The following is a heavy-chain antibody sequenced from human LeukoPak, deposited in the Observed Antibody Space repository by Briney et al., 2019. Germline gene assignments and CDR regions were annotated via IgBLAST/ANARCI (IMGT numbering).Heavy chain of an antibody. V-gene: IGHV4-31*03. D-gene: IGHD6-19*01. J-gene: IGHJ1*01. Sequence: SETLSLTCTVSGGSISSGGYYWSWIRQHPGKGLEWIGYIYYSGSTYYNPSLKSRVTISVDTSKDQFSLKLSSVTAADTAVYYCVSGSSGWLYFQHWGQGTLVTVSS. CDR3: VSGSSGWLYFQH. CDR2: IYYSGST. CDR1: GGSISSGGYY.